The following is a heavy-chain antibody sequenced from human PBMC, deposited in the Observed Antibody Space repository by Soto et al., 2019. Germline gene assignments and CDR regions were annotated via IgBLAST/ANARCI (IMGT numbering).Heavy chain of an antibody. Sequence: QVQLVQSGAEVRKPGSSVKVSCKASGGTFSSYAISWVRQAPGQGLEWMGGIIPIGGTANYAQKFQGSVTITADESTSVAYMEMSSLGSEDTAVDYCARADCSGGSRADYYYGMYVWGQGTTVTVSS. J-gene: IGHJ6*02. CDR3: ARADCSGGSRADYYYGMYV. D-gene: IGHD2-15*01. V-gene: IGHV1-69*01. CDR2: IIPIGGTA. CDR1: GGTFSSYA.